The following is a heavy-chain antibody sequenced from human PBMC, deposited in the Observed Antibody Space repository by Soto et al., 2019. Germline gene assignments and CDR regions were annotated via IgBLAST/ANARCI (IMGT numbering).Heavy chain of an antibody. CDR3: ARGNSGPVDY. D-gene: IGHD5-12*01. Sequence: SETLSLTCTGSGGSISSGGYYWSWIRQRPGKGLEWIGYIYYSGSTYYNPSLKSRVTISVDTSKNQFSLKLSSVTAADTAVYYCARGNSGPVDYWGQGTLVTVSS. CDR2: IYYSGST. CDR1: GGSISSGGYY. J-gene: IGHJ4*02. V-gene: IGHV4-31*03.